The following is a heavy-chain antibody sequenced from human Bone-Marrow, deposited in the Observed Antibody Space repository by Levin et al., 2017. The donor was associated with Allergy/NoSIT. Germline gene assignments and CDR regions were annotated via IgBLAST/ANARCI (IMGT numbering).Heavy chain of an antibody. V-gene: IGHV4-39*01. D-gene: IGHD3-9*01. CDR2: IYYSGST. CDR3: ARRLYLTGYYKTPQPLGFDY. J-gene: IGHJ4*02. CDR1: GGSISSSSYY. Sequence: SQTLSLTCTVSGGSISSSSYYWGWIRQPPGKGLEWIGSIYYSGSTYYNPSLKSRVTISVDTSKNQFSLKLSSVTAADTAVYYCARRLYLTGYYKTPQPLGFDYWGQGTLVTVSS.